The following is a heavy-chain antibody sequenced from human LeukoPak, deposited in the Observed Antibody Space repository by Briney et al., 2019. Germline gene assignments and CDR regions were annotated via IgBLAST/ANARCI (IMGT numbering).Heavy chain of an antibody. CDR1: GFTFSSYS. J-gene: IGHJ4*02. CDR2: ISGDGGST. Sequence: TGGSLRLSCAASGFTFSSYSMNWVRRARGKGLEWVSLISGDGGSTYYADSVKGRFTISRDNSKNSLYLQMNSLRTEDTALYYCAKDYIIAPPEEDYWGQGTLVTVSS. V-gene: IGHV3-43*02. CDR3: AKDYIIAPPEEDY. D-gene: IGHD2-15*01.